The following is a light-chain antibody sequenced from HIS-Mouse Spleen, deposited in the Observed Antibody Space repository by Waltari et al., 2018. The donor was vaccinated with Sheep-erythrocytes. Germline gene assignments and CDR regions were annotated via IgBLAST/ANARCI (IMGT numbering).Light chain of an antibody. CDR2: DVS. CDR1: SSAVGGYTY. J-gene: IGLJ3*02. Sequence: QSALTQPASVSGSPGQSITISCTGTSSAVGGYTYVSWYQQHPGKAPKLMIYDVSNRPSGVSNRFSGSKSGNTASLTISGLQAEDEADYYCSSYTSSSTSWVFGGGTKLTVL. V-gene: IGLV2-14*03. CDR3: SSYTSSSTSWV.